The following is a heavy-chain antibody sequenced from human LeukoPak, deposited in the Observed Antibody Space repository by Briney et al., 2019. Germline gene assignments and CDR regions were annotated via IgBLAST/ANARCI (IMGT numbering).Heavy chain of an antibody. CDR3: AKDSAPDGTFYGMDV. Sequence: PGGSLRLSCAASGFTFDDYAMHWVRQAPGKGLEWVSGISWNSGSIGYADSVKGRFTISRDNAKNSLYLQMNSLRAEDTALYYCAKDSAPDGTFYGMDVWGQGTTVTVSS. V-gene: IGHV3-9*01. D-gene: IGHD1-1*01. CDR2: ISWNSGSI. J-gene: IGHJ6*02. CDR1: GFTFDDYA.